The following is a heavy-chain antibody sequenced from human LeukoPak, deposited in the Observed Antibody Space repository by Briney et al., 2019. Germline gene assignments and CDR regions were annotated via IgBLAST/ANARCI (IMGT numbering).Heavy chain of an antibody. CDR2: IYYSGST. Sequence: SETLSLTCTVSGGSISSSSYYWGWIRQPPGKGLEWIGSIYYSGSTYYNPSLKSRVTISVDTSKNQFSLKLSSVTAADTAVYYCARDPRRGSSSWQVPIDYWGQGTLVTVSS. V-gene: IGHV4-39*07. CDR3: ARDPRRGSSSWQVPIDY. D-gene: IGHD6-13*01. J-gene: IGHJ4*02. CDR1: GGSISSSSYY.